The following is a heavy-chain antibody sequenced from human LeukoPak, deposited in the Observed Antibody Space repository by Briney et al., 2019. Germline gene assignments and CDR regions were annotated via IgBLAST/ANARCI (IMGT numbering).Heavy chain of an antibody. CDR2: ISGRGGST. CDR3: TQVGGNYYFDF. V-gene: IGHV3-23*01. J-gene: IGHJ4*02. Sequence: GGSLRLSCAASGFTFSGYAMSWVRQAPGKGLEWVSSISGRGGSTYYADSVKGRFTISRDNSKNTLYLQLNSLRGEDTAVYYCTQVGGNYYFDFWGQGTLVTVSS. CDR1: GFTFSGYA. D-gene: IGHD1-7*01.